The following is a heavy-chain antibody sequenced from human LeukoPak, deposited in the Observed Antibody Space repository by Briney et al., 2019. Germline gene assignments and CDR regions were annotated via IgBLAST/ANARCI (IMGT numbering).Heavy chain of an antibody. J-gene: IGHJ4*02. CDR1: GGSISSHY. CDR3: ARERGYGSGLFDY. Sequence: SETLSLTCTVSGGSISSHYWSWIRQPPGKGLEWIGYIYYSGSTNYNPSLKSRVTISVDTSKNQFSLKLSSATAADTAVYYCARERGYGSGLFDYWGQGTLVTVSS. CDR2: IYYSGST. V-gene: IGHV4-59*11. D-gene: IGHD3-10*01.